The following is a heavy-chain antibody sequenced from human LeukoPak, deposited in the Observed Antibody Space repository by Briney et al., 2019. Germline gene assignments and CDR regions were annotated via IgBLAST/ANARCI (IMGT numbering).Heavy chain of an antibody. CDR1: GFFFSNYG. CDR2: LSSSGGST. J-gene: IGHJ4*02. V-gene: IGHV3-23*01. Sequence: SGGSLRLSCVASGFFFSNYGMNWVRQAPGKGLEWVSGLSSSGGSTFYADSVKGRFTISRDNSKNTVYLQMNSLRGEDTAIYYCARGVTVTTDFWGQGTLVTVSS. CDR3: ARGVTVTTDF. D-gene: IGHD4-17*01.